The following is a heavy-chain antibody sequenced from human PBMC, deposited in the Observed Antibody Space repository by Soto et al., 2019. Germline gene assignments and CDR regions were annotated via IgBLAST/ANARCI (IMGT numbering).Heavy chain of an antibody. CDR2: ISYDGSNK. CDR3: AKSNYYDSSGYRRTPGGEESDY. Sequence: GGSLRLSCAASGFTFSSYGMHWVRQAPGKGLEWVAVISYDGSNKYYADSVKGRFTISRDNSKNTLYLQMNSLRAEDTAVYYCAKSNYYDSSGYRRTPGGEESDYWGQGTLVTVSS. J-gene: IGHJ4*02. V-gene: IGHV3-30*18. CDR1: GFTFSSYG. D-gene: IGHD3-22*01.